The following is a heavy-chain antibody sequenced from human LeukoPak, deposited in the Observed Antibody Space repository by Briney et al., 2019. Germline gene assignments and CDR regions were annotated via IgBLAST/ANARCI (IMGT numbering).Heavy chain of an antibody. D-gene: IGHD3-9*01. Sequence: GGSLRLSCAASGFTFSSYSMNWVRQAPGKGLEWVSSISSSSSYIYYADSVRGRFTISRDNAKNSLYLQMNSLRAEDTAVYYCAREPHYVILTGGYDYWGQGILVSVSP. V-gene: IGHV3-21*01. CDR2: ISSSSSYI. CDR1: GFTFSSYS. J-gene: IGHJ4*02. CDR3: AREPHYVILTGGYDY.